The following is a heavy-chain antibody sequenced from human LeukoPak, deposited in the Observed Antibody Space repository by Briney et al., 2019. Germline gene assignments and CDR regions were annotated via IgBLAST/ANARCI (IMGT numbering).Heavy chain of an antibody. CDR2: ISYSGTT. CDR1: GVSITTYY. V-gene: IGHV4-59*01. J-gene: IGHJ4*02. D-gene: IGHD3-10*01. CDR3: ATSYPSGSYGNLDS. Sequence: SETLSLTCTVSGVSITTYYWSWIRQPPGKGLEWIGFISYSGTTSYSPSLKSRVTMSVDAPKNQFSMKLSSVTAADTAVYYCATSYPSGSYGNLDSWGQGTLVSVSS.